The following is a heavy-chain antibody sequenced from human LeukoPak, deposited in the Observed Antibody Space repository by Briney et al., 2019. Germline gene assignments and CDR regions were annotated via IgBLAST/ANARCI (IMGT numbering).Heavy chain of an antibody. CDR2: ISSSSSYI. V-gene: IGHV3-21*01. CDR1: GFTFSSYS. D-gene: IGHD6-19*01. Sequence: GGSLRLSCAASGFTFSSYSMNWVRQAPGKGLEWVSSISSSSSYIYYADSVKGRFTISRDNAKKSPYLQMNSLRAEDKAVYYCARVGSSGWDYYMDVWGKGTTVTVSS. J-gene: IGHJ6*03. CDR3: ARVGSSGWDYYMDV.